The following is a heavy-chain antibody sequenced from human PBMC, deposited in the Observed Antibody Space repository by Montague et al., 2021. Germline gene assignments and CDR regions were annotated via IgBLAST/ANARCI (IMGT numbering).Heavy chain of an antibody. CDR3: AKQDYFVSGTSYKGFDP. V-gene: IGHV4-59*08. CDR1: SGSIFHAH. Sequence: SETLSLTCTVCSGSIFHAHWSWVRQPPGKGLEWLGSMFYGGATSNNPSLKSRVTMSIDTSTNQFSLKLSFVTAADTAVYYCAKQDYFVSGTSYKGFDPWGQGILVTVSS. CDR2: MFYGGAT. J-gene: IGHJ5*02. D-gene: IGHD3-10*01.